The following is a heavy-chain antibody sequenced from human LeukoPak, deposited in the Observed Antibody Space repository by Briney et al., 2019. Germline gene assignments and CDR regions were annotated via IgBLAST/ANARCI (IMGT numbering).Heavy chain of an antibody. D-gene: IGHD4-23*01. Sequence: SETLSLTCAVYGGSFSGYYWSWIRQPPGKGLEWIGEINHSGSTNYNPSLKSRGTISVDKSKNQLSLKLSSVTAADTAVYYCGRGGVVTHHDAFDIWGQGTMVTVSS. CDR1: GGSFSGYY. CDR2: INHSGST. J-gene: IGHJ3*02. V-gene: IGHV4-34*01. CDR3: GRGGVVTHHDAFDI.